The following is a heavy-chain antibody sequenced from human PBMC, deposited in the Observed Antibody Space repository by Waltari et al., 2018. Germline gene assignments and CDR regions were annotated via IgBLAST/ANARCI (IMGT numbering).Heavy chain of an antibody. J-gene: IGHJ4*02. V-gene: IGHV4-34*01. CDR3: ARTRPRSPVGS. D-gene: IGHD3-10*01. Sequence: QVQLQQWGAGLLKPSETLSLTCAVYGGSFSGYYWSWIRQPPGKGLEWIGEINHRGTTNYNQTLKRRGTIAVDTSKDQFSLKLSSVTAADTAVYYCARTRPRSPVGSWGQGTLVTVSS. CDR1: GGSFSGYY. CDR2: INHRGTT.